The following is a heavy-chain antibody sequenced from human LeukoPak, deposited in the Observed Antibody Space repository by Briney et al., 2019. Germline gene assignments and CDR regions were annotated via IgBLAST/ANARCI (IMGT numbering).Heavy chain of an antibody. V-gene: IGHV3-49*04. CDR3: TSPRGIVGVFDY. CDR1: GFTFGDYA. Sequence: GGSLRLSCTASGFTFGDYAMSWVRQAPGKGLEWVGFIRSKAYGGTTEYAASVKGRFTISRDDSKSIAYLQMNSLKTEDTAVYYCTSPRGIVGVFDYWGQGTLVTVSS. CDR2: IRSKAYGGTT. D-gene: IGHD1-26*01. J-gene: IGHJ4*02.